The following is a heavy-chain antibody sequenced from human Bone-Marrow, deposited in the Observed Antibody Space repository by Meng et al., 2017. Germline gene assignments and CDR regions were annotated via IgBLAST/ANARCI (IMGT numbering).Heavy chain of an antibody. Sequence: GGSLRLSCAASGFTFSSYGMHWVRQAPGKGLEWVSVIWYDGSNKYYADSVTGRFTISRDNSKNTLYLQMNSLRAEDTAVYYCARDFYDSNGYYRVFDYWGQGTLVTVSS. J-gene: IGHJ4*02. CDR1: GFTFSSYG. CDR3: ARDFYDSNGYYRVFDY. CDR2: IWYDGSNK. V-gene: IGHV3-33*01. D-gene: IGHD3-22*01.